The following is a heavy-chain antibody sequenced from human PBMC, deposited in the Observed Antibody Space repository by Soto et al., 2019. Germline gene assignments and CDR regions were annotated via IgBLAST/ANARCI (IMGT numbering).Heavy chain of an antibody. J-gene: IGHJ4*02. V-gene: IGHV4-31*03. CDR3: ARVLGGGYCSGGSCSRFDY. CDR2: IYYSGST. CDR1: GGSISSGGYY. Sequence: PSETLSLTCTVSGGSISSGGYYWSWIRQHPGKGLEWIGYIYYSGSTYYNPSLKSRVTISVDTSKNQFSLKLSSVTAADTAVYYCARVLGGGYCSGGSCSRFDYWGQGTLITVSS. D-gene: IGHD2-15*01.